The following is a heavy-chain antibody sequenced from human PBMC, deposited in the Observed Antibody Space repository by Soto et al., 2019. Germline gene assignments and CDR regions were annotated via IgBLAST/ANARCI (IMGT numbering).Heavy chain of an antibody. J-gene: IGHJ6*02. CDR1: GGTFSSYA. D-gene: IGHD3-3*01. CDR2: IIPIFGTA. Sequence: ALVKVSCKASGGTFSSYAISWVRQAPGQGLEWMGGIIPIFGTANYAQKFQGRVTITADESTSTAYMELSSLRSEDTAVYYCARDPPLRFLEWFKPTPLEGRGMDVWGQGTTVTVSS. V-gene: IGHV1-69*13. CDR3: ARDPPLRFLEWFKPTPLEGRGMDV.